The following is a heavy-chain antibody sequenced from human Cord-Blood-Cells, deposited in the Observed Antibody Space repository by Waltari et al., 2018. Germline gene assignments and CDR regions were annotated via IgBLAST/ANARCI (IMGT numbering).Heavy chain of an antibody. CDR3: ARSNHDAFDI. V-gene: IGHV3-53*01. CDR2: IESGGGA. J-gene: IGHJ3*02. D-gene: IGHD7-27*01. CDR1: GFTVSSNS. Sequence: EVQLVESGGGLIQPGGSLRRSCAASGFTVSSNSMSWFRTGPGKGVEWVLFIESGGGAYCEDSLKGRFTISRDNSKNTLYLKMNSLRAEDTAVYYCARSNHDAFDIWGQGTMVTVSS.